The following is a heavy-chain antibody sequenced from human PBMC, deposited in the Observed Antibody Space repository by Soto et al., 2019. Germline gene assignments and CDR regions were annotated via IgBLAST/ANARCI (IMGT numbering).Heavy chain of an antibody. Sequence: SVKVSCKASGGTFSSYAISWVRQAPGQGLEWMGGIIPIFGTANYAQKFQGRVTITADESTSTAYMELSSLRSEDTAVYYCASPMVRGVIGQYYFDYWGQGTLVTVS. CDR3: ASPMVRGVIGQYYFDY. CDR2: IIPIFGTA. J-gene: IGHJ4*02. V-gene: IGHV1-69*13. CDR1: GGTFSSYA. D-gene: IGHD3-10*01.